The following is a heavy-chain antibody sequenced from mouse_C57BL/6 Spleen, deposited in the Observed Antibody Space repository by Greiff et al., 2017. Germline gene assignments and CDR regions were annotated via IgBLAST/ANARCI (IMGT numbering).Heavy chain of an antibody. CDR3: ARGYYIDY. CDR1: GYTFTSYT. Sequence: QVQLQQSGAELARPGASVKMSCKASGYTFTSYTMHWVKQRPGQGLEWIGYITPSSGYTKYNQKFKDKATLTADKSSSTTYMQLSTLTSEDSAVXYCARGYYIDYWGQGTTRTVSS. V-gene: IGHV1-4*01. CDR2: ITPSSGYT. J-gene: IGHJ2*01.